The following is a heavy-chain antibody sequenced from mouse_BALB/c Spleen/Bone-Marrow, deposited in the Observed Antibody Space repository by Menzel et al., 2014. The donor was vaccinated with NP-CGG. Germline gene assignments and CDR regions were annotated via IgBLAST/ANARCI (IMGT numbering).Heavy chain of an antibody. J-gene: IGHJ2*01. CDR1: GFDFSRYW. CDR2: INPDSSTI. Sequence: VQLQESGGGLVQPGGSLKLSCAASGFDFSRYWMSWVRQAPGKGLEWIGEINPDSSTINYTPSLKDKFIISRDNAKNTLYLQMSNVRSEDTALYYCARQGYYGKGDYWGQGTTLTVSS. V-gene: IGHV4-1*02. CDR3: ARQGYYGKGDY. D-gene: IGHD2-1*01.